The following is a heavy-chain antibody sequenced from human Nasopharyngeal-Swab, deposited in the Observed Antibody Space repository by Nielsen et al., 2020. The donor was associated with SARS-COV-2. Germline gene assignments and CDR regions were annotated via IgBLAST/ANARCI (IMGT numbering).Heavy chain of an antibody. V-gene: IGHV3-48*04. CDR2: ISSSSSTI. J-gene: IGHJ5*02. Sequence: GESLKISCAASGFTFSSCSMNWVRQAPGKGLEWVSYISSSSSTIYYADSVKGRFTISRDNAKNSLYLQMNSLRAEDTAVYYCARGLWFDPWGQGTLVTVSS. CDR1: GFTFSSCS. CDR3: ARGLWFDP.